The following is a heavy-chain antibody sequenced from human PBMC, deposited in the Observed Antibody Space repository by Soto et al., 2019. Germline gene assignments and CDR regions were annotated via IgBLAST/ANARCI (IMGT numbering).Heavy chain of an antibody. CDR3: ARAYTYDFDH. CDR2: VFWNDDK. CDR1: GFSFGVSGVG. J-gene: IGHJ4*02. D-gene: IGHD2-21*01. V-gene: IGHV2-5*01. Sequence: QITLKESGPTLVKPTQTLTLTCTFSGFSFGVSGVGVGWIRQPPGRALEWLGLVFWNDDKRYSPSLESRLTLTKDTSNNQVFLTVTNLDPGDTGTYYCARAYTYDFDHWGQGTLVTVSS.